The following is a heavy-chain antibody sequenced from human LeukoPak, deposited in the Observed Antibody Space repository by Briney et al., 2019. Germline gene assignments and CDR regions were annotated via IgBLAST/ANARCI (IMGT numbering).Heavy chain of an antibody. CDR3: ARDRSCFVY. J-gene: IGHJ4*02. D-gene: IGHD2-15*01. Sequence: GGSLRLSCAASGFTFSTYWMSWVRQAPGKGLEWVANIKEDGSEKYYVDSVRGRFTISRDNAKNSMYLQMNSPRAEDTAVYYCARDRSCFVYWGQGTLVTVSS. CDR2: IKEDGSEK. V-gene: IGHV3-7*01. CDR1: GFTFSTYW.